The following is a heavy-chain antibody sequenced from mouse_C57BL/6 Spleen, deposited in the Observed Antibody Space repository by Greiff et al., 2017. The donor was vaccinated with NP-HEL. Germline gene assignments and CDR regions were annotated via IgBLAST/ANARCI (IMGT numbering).Heavy chain of an antibody. CDR3: AREDYGWFDY. CDR1: GYAFSSSW. Sequence: VQLQQSGPELVKPGASVKISCKASGYAFSSSWMNWVKQRPGKGLEWIGRIYPGDGDTNYNGKFKGKATLTADKSSSTAYMQLSSLTSEDAAVYFCAREDYGWFDYWGQGTTLTVSS. J-gene: IGHJ2*01. CDR2: IYPGDGDT. D-gene: IGHD2-4*01. V-gene: IGHV1-82*01.